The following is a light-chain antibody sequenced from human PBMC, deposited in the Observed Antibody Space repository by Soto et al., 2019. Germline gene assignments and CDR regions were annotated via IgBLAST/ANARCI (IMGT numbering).Light chain of an antibody. J-gene: IGKJ2*01. V-gene: IGKV1-5*03. CDR1: QSISSW. Sequence: DIQMTQSPSTLSASVGDRVTITCRASQSISSWLAWYQQKPGKAPKLLIYKASSLERGVPSRFSGSGSETEFTLTISSLQPYDFATYYCQRYNSYPYTFGQGTKLEI. CDR2: KAS. CDR3: QRYNSYPYT.